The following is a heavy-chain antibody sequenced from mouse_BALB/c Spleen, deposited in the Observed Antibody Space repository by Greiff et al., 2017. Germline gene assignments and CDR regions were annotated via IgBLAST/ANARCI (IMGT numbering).Heavy chain of an antibody. CDR2: IWWDDDK. Sequence: QVTLKVSGPGILQPSQTLSLTCSFSGFSLSTSGMGVGWIRQPSGKGLEWLAHIWWDDDKRYNPALKSRLTISKDTSSNQVFLKIASVDTADTATYYCARIEAARGHYAMDYWGQGTSVTVSS. CDR3: ARIEAARGHYAMDY. D-gene: IGHD3-1*01. CDR1: GFSLSTSGMG. J-gene: IGHJ4*01. V-gene: IGHV8-8*01.